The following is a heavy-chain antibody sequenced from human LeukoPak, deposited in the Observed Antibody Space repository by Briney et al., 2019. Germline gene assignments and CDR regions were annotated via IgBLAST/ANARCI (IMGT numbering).Heavy chain of an antibody. V-gene: IGHV3-23*01. CDR1: GFTFSSYA. Sequence: GGSLRLSCAASGFTFSSYAMIWVRQAPGKGLEWVSAISGSGGSTYYADSVKGRFTISRDNAKNSLYLQMNSLRAEDTAVYYCARDVDYSSSPVEFDYWGQGTLVTVSS. CDR3: ARDVDYSSSPVEFDY. J-gene: IGHJ4*02. D-gene: IGHD6-6*01. CDR2: ISGSGGST.